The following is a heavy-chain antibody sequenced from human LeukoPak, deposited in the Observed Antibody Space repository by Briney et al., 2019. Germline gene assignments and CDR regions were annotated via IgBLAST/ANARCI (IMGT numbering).Heavy chain of an antibody. D-gene: IGHD2-8*01. J-gene: IGHJ4*02. CDR1: GYTFTGHY. CDR2: INPNSGGT. CDR3: ARVDYCSKGVCVNFDY. Sequence: ASVKVSCKASGYTFTGHYMHWVRQAPGQGLEWMGWINPNSGGTKYAQKFQDKVTMTRDTSISTAYVELSRLRSDDTAVYFCARVDYCSKGVCVNFDYWGQGTLVTVSS. V-gene: IGHV1-2*02.